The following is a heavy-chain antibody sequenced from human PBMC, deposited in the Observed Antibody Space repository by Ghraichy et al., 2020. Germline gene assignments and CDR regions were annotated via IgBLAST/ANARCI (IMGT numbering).Heavy chain of an antibody. CDR2: IAASRDTI. CDR3: ARGTFDYSREDHGGAFDY. J-gene: IGHJ4*02. V-gene: IGHV3-48*03. CDR1: GFTFSDIE. D-gene: IGHD6-13*01. Sequence: GGSLRLSCAASGFTFSDIEMNWVRQAPGKGLEWVAYIAASRDTIYYADSVRGRFTISRAKSSVFLQMDSLRAEDTATYYCARGTFDYSREDHGGAFDYWGQGTQVTVSS.